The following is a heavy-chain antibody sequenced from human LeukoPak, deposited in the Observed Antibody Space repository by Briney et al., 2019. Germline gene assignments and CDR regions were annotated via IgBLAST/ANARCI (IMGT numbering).Heavy chain of an antibody. Sequence: GGSLRLSCAVAGFTVSTNYMSWVRQAPGKGLEWVSVIYSGGSTYYADSVKGRFTISRDNSKNTLYLQMNSLRAEDTAVYYCASEAEYYYDSSGYDYFDYWGQGTLVTVSS. J-gene: IGHJ4*02. CDR1: GFTVSTNY. CDR3: ASEAEYYYDSSGYDYFDY. D-gene: IGHD3-22*01. CDR2: IYSGGST. V-gene: IGHV3-53*01.